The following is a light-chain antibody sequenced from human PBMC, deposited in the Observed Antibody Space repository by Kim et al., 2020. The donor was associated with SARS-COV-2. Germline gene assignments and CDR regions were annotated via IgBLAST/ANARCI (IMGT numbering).Light chain of an antibody. Sequence: ASVGNSVTITCRASQDIANSIAWYQQKPGTVTKVLIYGASTLQSGVPSRFSGSGSGKEFTLTIGSLHTEDVATYYCQKYNSAPWTFGPGTKVDIK. CDR2: GAS. V-gene: IGKV1-27*01. J-gene: IGKJ1*01. CDR3: QKYNSAPWT. CDR1: QDIANS.